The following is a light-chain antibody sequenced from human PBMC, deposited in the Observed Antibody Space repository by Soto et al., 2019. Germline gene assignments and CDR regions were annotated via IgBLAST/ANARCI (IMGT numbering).Light chain of an antibody. J-gene: IGKJ1*01. CDR1: QGVSRK. V-gene: IGKV3-15*01. Sequence: EIVLTQSPATLSVSPGERATFSCRASQGVSRKLAWYHHKPGQAPRLLISGASTRATGIPARFSGSGSGTEFTLTISSLQSEDFAIYYCQQYYTWPRTFGQGTKVDI. CDR3: QQYYTWPRT. CDR2: GAS.